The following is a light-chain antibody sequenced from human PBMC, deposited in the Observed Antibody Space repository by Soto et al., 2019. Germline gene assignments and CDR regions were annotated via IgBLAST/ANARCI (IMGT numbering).Light chain of an antibody. V-gene: IGKV3D-15*01. CDR3: QIYNFSPRT. CDR1: ESINSN. CDR2: AAS. J-gene: IGKJ1*01. Sequence: EAVLTQSPAILSLSPVERGSLSCRASESINSNLAWYQQKPGQPPRLLISAASTRATDIPARFSGSGSETEFTLPINSLQFVYFAIYSSQIYNFSPRTFGQGTK.